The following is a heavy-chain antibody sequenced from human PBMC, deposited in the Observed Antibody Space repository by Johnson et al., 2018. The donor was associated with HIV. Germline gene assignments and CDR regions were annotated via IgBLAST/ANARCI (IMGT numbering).Heavy chain of an antibody. CDR3: AKESKWESRTPHDFDI. V-gene: IGHV3-30*02. CDR2: IRYVGSNK. J-gene: IGHJ3*02. Sequence: VQRVQSRGALVHPGGSLGVSRVAPRFTFSSDSMHRVRQAPGKGLAWVAFIRYVGSNKYSADSVKCRFTISRDNAKNSLYLQMKSLRAEDTAVYYCAKESKWESRTPHDFDIWGQGTMVTVSS. CDR1: RFTFSSDS. D-gene: IGHD1-26*01.